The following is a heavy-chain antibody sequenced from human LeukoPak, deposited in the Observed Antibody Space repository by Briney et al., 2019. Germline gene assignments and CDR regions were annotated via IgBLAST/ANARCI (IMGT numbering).Heavy chain of an antibody. CDR2: ISFDENNK. CDR3: AKDLPSPYFDY. J-gene: IGHJ4*02. Sequence: GGSLRLSCAASGFTVSSNYMSWVRQAPGKGLEWVTVISFDENNKYYVDFVKGRFTISRDNSKNMLFLQMNSLRPEDTAVYYCAKDLPSPYFDYWGQGTLVTVSS. V-gene: IGHV3-30*18. CDR1: GFTVSSNY.